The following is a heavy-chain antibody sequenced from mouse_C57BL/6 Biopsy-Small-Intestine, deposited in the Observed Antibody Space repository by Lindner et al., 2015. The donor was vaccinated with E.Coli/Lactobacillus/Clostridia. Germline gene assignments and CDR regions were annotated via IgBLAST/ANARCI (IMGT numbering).Heavy chain of an antibody. D-gene: IGHD3-1*01. CDR1: GYTFTNYD. CDR2: MNPNSGNT. CDR3: ARTPPGSGLDEF. J-gene: IGHJ4*01. V-gene: IGHV1-84*02. Sequence: SVKVSCKASGYTFTNYDVNWVRQAPGQGLEWMGWMNPNSGNTGYAQKFQGRVTMTRDTSISTAYMELSSLRSEDTAVYFCARTPPGSGLDEFWGQGTLVTVSS.